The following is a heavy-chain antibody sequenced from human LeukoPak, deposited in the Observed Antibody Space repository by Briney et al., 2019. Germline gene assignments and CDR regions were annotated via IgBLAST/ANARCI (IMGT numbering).Heavy chain of an antibody. CDR1: GFTFDDYA. J-gene: IGHJ4*02. Sequence: PGGSLRLSCAASGFTFDDYAMPWVRQAPGKGLEWVSGIRWNSGSIGYADSVKGRFTISRDNAKNSLYLQMNSLRAEDTALYYCAKDTHGYGSGSYYKAFDYWGQGTLVTVSS. CDR3: AKDTHGYGSGSYYKAFDY. D-gene: IGHD3-10*01. V-gene: IGHV3-9*01. CDR2: IRWNSGSI.